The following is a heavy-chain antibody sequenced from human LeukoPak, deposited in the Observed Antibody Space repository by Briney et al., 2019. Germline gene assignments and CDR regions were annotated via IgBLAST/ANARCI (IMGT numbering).Heavy chain of an antibody. D-gene: IGHD1-1*01. CDR3: SWVQRSCTDPNFYYYMAV. J-gene: IGHJ6*03. CDR1: GFNFNAAW. V-gene: IGHV3-15*01. Sequence: GGSLRLSCAASGFNFNAAWMSWVRQAPGKGLEWVGRIKSKGGGETTDYAAPLKDRFTISRDDSKNTVYLQMTSLKTEDTAVYYCSWVQRSCTDPNFYYYMAVWGKGTTVNDSS. CDR2: IKSKGGGETT.